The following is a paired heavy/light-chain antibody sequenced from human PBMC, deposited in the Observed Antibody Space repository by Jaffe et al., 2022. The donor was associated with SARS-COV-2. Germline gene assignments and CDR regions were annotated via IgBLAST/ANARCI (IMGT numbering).Heavy chain of an antibody. CDR3: ASSPATGADFDY. CDR1: GFTFSDHY. V-gene: IGHV3-11*01. J-gene: IGHJ4*02. CDR2: ISSSGNTI. Sequence: QVQLVESGGGLVKPGGSLRLSCAASGFTFSDHYMSWIRQAPGKGLEWVSYISSSGNTIYYAGSVKGRFTISKDNAKKSVYLQMNSLRAEDTAVYYCASSPATGADFDYWGQGTLVTVSS. D-gene: IGHD2-2*01.
Light chain of an antibody. J-gene: IGKJ1*01. CDR1: QGISNY. CDR3: QQYNSFPRT. CDR2: AAS. V-gene: IGKV1-16*02. Sequence: DIQMTQSPSSLSASVGDRITITCRASQGISNYLAWFQQKPGKGPKSLIYAASSLQSGVPSKFSGSGSGTDFTLTITSLQPEDFATYYCQQYNSFPRTFGQGTKVEIK.